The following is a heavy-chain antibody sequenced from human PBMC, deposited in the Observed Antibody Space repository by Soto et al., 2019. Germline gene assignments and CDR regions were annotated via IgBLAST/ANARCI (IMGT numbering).Heavy chain of an antibody. V-gene: IGHV3-23*01. CDR2: ISGSGDDT. J-gene: IGHJ4*02. CDR3: AKDEYSGYDFRVY. D-gene: IGHD5-12*01. Sequence: PGGSLRLSCAASGFTCSRYAMSWVRQAPGKGLEWVSTISGSGDDTYYADSVKGRFTISRDNSKNTLYLQMNSLRAEDTAVYYCAKDEYSGYDFRVYWGQGTLVTVSS. CDR1: GFTCSRYA.